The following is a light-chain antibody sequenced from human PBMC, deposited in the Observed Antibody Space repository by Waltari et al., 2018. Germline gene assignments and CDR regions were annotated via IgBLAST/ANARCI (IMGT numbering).Light chain of an antibody. CDR1: QSVRKY. CDR3: QKYDRLPAT. Sequence: EIVLTQSPGTLSLSPGERATLSCRVSQSVRKYLACYQQKPGQAPRLLIYETSIRATGIPDRFSGSGFGTDFSLTISSLDPEDFAVYFCQKYDRLPATFGQGTRVEIK. CDR2: ETS. V-gene: IGKV3-20*01. J-gene: IGKJ1*01.